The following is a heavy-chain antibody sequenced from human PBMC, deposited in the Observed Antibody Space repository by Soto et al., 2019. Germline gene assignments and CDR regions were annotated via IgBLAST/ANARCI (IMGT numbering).Heavy chain of an antibody. CDR1: GFTFSSYG. CDR2: ISYDGSNK. J-gene: IGHJ4*02. CDR3: AKDRSRYCTNGVCWPVDY. Sequence: GRSLRLSCAASGFTFSSYGMHWVRQAPGKGLEWVAVISYDGSNKYYADSVKGRFTISRDNSKNTLYLQMNSLRAEDTAVYYCAKDRSRYCTNGVCWPVDYWGQGTLVTVSS. D-gene: IGHD2-8*01. V-gene: IGHV3-30*18.